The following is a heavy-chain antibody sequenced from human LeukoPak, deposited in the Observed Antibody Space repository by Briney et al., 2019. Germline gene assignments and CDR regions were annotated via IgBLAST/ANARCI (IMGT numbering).Heavy chain of an antibody. J-gene: IGHJ5*02. V-gene: IGHV5-51*01. CDR3: ARHKSSSWYPARFDP. D-gene: IGHD6-13*01. CDR2: IYPGDSDT. CDR1: GYSFTSYW. Sequence: GESLQISCKGTGYSFTSYWIGWVRQLPGKGLEWMGIIYPGDSDTRYSPSFQGQVTISADKSISTAYLQWSSLKASDTAMYYCARHKSSSWYPARFDPWGQGTLVTVSS.